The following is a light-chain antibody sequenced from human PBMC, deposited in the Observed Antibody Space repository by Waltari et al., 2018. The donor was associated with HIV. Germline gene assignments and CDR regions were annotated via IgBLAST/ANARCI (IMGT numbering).Light chain of an antibody. V-gene: IGLV6-57*01. CDR1: SGSIASNY. CDR2: EDD. J-gene: IGLJ2*01. CDR3: QSYDSTTRNVV. Sequence: FILTQPHSVSGSPGKTVKISCARTSGSIASNYVQWYQQRPGQIPKILIYEDDQRSSGGPGRFSGSIDTSSNSAALSSSGLRTEDEADYYCQSYDSTTRNVVFGGGTKLTVL.